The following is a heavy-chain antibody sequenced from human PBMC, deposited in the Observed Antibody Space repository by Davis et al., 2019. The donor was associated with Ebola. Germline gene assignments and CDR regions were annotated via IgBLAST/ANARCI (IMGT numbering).Heavy chain of an antibody. V-gene: IGHV3-30*02. J-gene: IGHJ4*02. D-gene: IGHD7-27*01. Sequence: GESLNISCAASGFIFSNYAMHWVRQAPGKGLEWVTVIRYDGSNQYYADSVKGRFTISRDNSKNTLYLQMGSLRAEDTAVYYCATDRNWDFDYWGQGTLVTVSS. CDR2: IRYDGSNQ. CDR3: ATDRNWDFDY. CDR1: GFIFSNYA.